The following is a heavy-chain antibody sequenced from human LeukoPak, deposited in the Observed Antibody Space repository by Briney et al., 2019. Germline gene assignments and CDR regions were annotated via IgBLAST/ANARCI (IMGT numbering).Heavy chain of an antibody. J-gene: IGHJ6*03. V-gene: IGHV1-2*02. CDR3: ARTTAAIPYYYYYMDV. CDR1: GYTFTGYY. CDR2: INPNSGGT. Sequence: ASVKVSCKASGYTFTGYYMHWVRQAPGQGLEWMGWINPNSGGTNYAQKFQGRVTMTRDTSISTAYMELSRLRSDDTAVYYCARTTAAIPYYYYYMDVWGEGTMVTVSS. D-gene: IGHD2-2*02.